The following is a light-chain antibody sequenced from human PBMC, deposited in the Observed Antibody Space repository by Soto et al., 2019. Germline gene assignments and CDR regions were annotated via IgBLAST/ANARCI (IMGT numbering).Light chain of an antibody. CDR2: AAS. CDR3: QQYYSYPRT. J-gene: IGKJ1*01. CDR1: QAIDRW. Sequence: DIQMTQSPSSLSASVGDRVTITCRASQAIDRWLAWYQQKPGKAPKVLIYAASNLRSGVPSRFSGSGSGIDFTLTISCLQSEDFATYYCQQYYSYPRTFGQGTKVDIK. V-gene: IGKV1D-16*01.